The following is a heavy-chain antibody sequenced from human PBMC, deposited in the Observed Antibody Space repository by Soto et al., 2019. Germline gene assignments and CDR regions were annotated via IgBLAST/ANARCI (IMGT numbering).Heavy chain of an antibody. CDR2: IYYSGNT. CDR3: ARHRSSGWYVDFDY. J-gene: IGHJ4*02. CDR1: GVSVSSSRYY. V-gene: IGHV4-39*01. Sequence: SETLSLTCAVSGVSVSSSRYYWGWIRQSPGKGLEWIGSIYYSGNTQYNPSLKSRVTISVDTSKSQFSLNLTSVTAADTAVYYCARHRSSGWYVDFDYWGQGALVTVSS. D-gene: IGHD6-19*01.